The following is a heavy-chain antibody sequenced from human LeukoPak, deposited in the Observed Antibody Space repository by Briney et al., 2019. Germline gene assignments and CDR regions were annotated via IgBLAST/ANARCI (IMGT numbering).Heavy chain of an antibody. Sequence: SETLSLTCAVYGGSFSGYYWSWIRQPPGKGLEWIGEINHSGSTNYNPSLKSRVTISVDTSKNQFSLKLSSATAADTAVYYCARNPLDSSFDYWGQGTLVTVSS. CDR3: ARNPLDSSFDY. J-gene: IGHJ4*02. V-gene: IGHV4-34*01. CDR1: GGSFSGYY. CDR2: INHSGST. D-gene: IGHD2-21*01.